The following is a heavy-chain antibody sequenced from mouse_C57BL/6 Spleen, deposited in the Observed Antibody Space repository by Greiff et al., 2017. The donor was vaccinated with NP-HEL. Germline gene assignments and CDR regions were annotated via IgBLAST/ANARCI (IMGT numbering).Heavy chain of an antibody. CDR3: ARGTTRDYFDD. Sequence: VQLQQPGAELVRPGSSVKLSCKASGYTFTSYWMHWVKQRPIQGLEWIGNIDPSDSETHYNQKFKDKATLTVDKSSSTAYMQLSSLTSEDSAVYYCARGTTRDYFDDWGQGTTLTVPS. D-gene: IGHD5-5*01. CDR1: GYTFTSYW. CDR2: IDPSDSET. J-gene: IGHJ2*01. V-gene: IGHV1-52*01.